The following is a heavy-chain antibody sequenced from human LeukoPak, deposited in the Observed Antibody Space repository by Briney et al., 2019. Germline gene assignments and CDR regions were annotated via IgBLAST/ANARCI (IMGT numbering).Heavy chain of an antibody. V-gene: IGHV4-61*02. D-gene: IGHD3-10*01. Sequence: SETLSLTCTVSGGSISSGSYYWSWIRQPAGKGLEWIGRIYTSGSTNYNPSLKSRVTISVDTSKNQFSLKLSSVTAADTAVYYCAREVPTYYYGSGPFDPWGQGTLVTVSS. CDR1: GGSISSGSYY. CDR3: AREVPTYYYGSGPFDP. CDR2: IYTSGST. J-gene: IGHJ5*02.